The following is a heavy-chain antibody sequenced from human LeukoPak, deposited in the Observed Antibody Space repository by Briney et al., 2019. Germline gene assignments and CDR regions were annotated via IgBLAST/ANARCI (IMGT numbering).Heavy chain of an antibody. CDR1: GLTFSSYT. J-gene: IGHJ4*02. CDR3: ARAGSSGWYFDY. D-gene: IGHD6-19*01. Sequence: PGGSLRLSCEASGLTFSSYTMNWVRQAPGKGLEWVSSISSGSTYIYYADSLKGRFTISRDNAKNSLYLQMNSLRAEDTALYYCARAGSSGWYFDYWGQGTLVTVSS. V-gene: IGHV3-21*01. CDR2: ISSGSTYI.